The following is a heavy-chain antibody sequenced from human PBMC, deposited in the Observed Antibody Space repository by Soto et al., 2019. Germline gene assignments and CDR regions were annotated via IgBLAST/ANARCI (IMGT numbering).Heavy chain of an antibody. J-gene: IGHJ5*02. D-gene: IGHD3-3*01. CDR1: GFTFSSYA. CDR2: ISGSGGST. Sequence: GGSLRLSCAASGFTFSSYAMSWVRQAPGKGLEWVSAISGSGGSTYYADSVKGRFTISRDNSKNTLYLQMNSLRAEDTAVYYCAKLNFQQYYDFWSGLITSWGQGTLVTVSS. V-gene: IGHV3-23*01. CDR3: AKLNFQQYYDFWSGLITS.